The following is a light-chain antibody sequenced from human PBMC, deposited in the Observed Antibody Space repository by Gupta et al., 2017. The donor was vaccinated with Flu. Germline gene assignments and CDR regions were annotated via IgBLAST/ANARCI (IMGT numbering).Light chain of an antibody. J-gene: IGKJ4*01. V-gene: IGKV1-6*01. Sequence: AIQMAQSPSSLSASVGDGVTVTCRASQDIRITLGWYQQKPGKAPKLLIYNASTLQTGVPSRVSGSGSGTDFTLTISSLQAEDFATYYCLHDHNYPLTFGGGTKVEIK. CDR2: NAS. CDR1: QDIRIT. CDR3: LHDHNYPLT.